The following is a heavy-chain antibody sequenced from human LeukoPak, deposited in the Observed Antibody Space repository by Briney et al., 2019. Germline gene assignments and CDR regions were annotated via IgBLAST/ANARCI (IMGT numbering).Heavy chain of an antibody. D-gene: IGHD6-13*01. V-gene: IGHV4-59*01. J-gene: IGHJ1*01. CDR1: GGSISSYY. Sequence: SETLSLTCTVSGGSISSYYWSWLRQPPGKGLEWIGYIYYSGSTNYNPSRKSRVTISVDTSKNQFSLKQSSVTAAGTAVYYCARAAAAAPAEYFQHWGQGTLVTVSS. CDR3: ARAAAAAPAEYFQH. CDR2: IYYSGST.